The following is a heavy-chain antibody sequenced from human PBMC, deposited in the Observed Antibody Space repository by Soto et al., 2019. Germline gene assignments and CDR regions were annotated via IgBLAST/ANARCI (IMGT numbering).Heavy chain of an antibody. CDR2: ISAYNGNT. Sequence: ASVKVSCKASGYTFTSYGISWVRQAPGQGLEWMGWISAYNGNTNYAQKLQGRVTMTTDTSTGTAYMELRSLRSDDTAVYYCAREGETVTKYYYYYGMDVWGQGTTVTVSS. CDR1: GYTFTSYG. CDR3: AREGETVTKYYYYYGMDV. V-gene: IGHV1-18*01. J-gene: IGHJ6*02. D-gene: IGHD4-4*01.